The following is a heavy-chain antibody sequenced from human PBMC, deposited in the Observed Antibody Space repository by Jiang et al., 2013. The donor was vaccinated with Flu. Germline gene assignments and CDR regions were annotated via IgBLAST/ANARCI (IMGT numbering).Heavy chain of an antibody. J-gene: IGHJ4*02. V-gene: IGHV4-59*04. CDR3: ARAPIYCTSTSRYPTNFDY. CDR2: INYSGST. Sequence: LLKPSETLSLNCTVSGESITEYFWSWIRQAPGKGLEWIGNINYSGSTYYNSSLKSRVTISVDTSKNQFSLKLTSLTAADTAMYYCARAPIYCTSTSRYPTNFDYWGLGTRVTVSS. D-gene: IGHD2-2*01. CDR1: GESITEYF.